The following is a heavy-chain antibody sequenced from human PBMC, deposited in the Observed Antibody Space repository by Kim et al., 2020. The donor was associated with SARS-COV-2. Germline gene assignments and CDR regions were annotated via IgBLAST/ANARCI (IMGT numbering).Heavy chain of an antibody. CDR3: AKVGGSSWYYYYYGMDV. D-gene: IGHD6-13*01. Sequence: VKGRLTISRDNSKNTLYLQMNSLRAEDTAVYYCAKVGGSSWYYYYYGMDVWGQGTTVTVSS. V-gene: IGHV3-30*02. J-gene: IGHJ6*02.